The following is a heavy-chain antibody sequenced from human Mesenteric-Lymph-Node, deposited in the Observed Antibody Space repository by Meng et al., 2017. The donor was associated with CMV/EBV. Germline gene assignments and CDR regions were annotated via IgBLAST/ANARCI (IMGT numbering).Heavy chain of an antibody. CDR2: IYRSDTT. CDR3: ASRLRSAWGLDN. D-gene: IGHD4-17*01. Sequence: GGSLRLSCTASGFTVRNNYMSWVRQAPGKGLEWVSIIYRSDTTYYADSVKGRFTISRDNSKNTLYLQMNNLRVDDTAIYYCASRLRSAWGLDNWGQGTLVTVSS. V-gene: IGHV3-53*01. CDR1: GFTVRNNY. J-gene: IGHJ4*02.